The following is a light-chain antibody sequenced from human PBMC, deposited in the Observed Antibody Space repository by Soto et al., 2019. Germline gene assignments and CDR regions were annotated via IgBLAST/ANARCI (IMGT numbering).Light chain of an antibody. V-gene: IGLV4-69*01. CDR3: QSWGSGLRV. CDR1: SIHMNYA. J-gene: IGLJ3*02. CDR2: VNTDGSY. Sequence: QAVVTQSPSASASLGASVKLTCTLGSIHMNYAIAWHQQLPEQGPRFLMKVNTDGSYDKGDGIPDRFSGSRSGPERYLIISSLQSDDEADYYCQSWGSGLRVFGGGTKLAVL.